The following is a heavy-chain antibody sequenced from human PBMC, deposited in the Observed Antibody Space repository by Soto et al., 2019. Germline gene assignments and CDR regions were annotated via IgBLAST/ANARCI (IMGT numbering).Heavy chain of an antibody. Sequence: QVQLQESGPGLVKPSQTLSLTCTVSGGSISSGGYYWSWIRQHPGKGLEWIGSIYYRGSTFYTSSVKGRGTISVDTSKNQSSLKLSSVTAADTAVYYCARGVIHWGQGTLVTVSS. D-gene: IGHD2-21*01. CDR3: ARGVIH. CDR2: IYYRGST. CDR1: GGSISSGGYY. J-gene: IGHJ4*02. V-gene: IGHV4-31*03.